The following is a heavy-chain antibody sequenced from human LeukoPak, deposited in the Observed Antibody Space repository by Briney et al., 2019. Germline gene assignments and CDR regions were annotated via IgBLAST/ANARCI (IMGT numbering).Heavy chain of an antibody. CDR1: GSSISSYNW. CDR3: SRESGAFSPFGY. Sequence: PSESQTFNCDFSGSSISSYNWWRWARQSPGQGLAWIGEISLSGRTNYNPSLQSRVTMSLDESKNQHSLDLASVTAADTAVYYCSRESGAFSPFGYWGQGTLVTVHS. J-gene: IGHJ4*02. D-gene: IGHD1-26*01. CDR2: ISLSGRT. V-gene: IGHV4-4*02.